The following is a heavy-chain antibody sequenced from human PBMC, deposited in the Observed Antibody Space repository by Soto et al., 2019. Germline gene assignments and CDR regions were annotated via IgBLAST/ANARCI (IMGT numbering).Heavy chain of an antibody. CDR1: GYTFTGYY. Sequence: ASVKVSCKASGYTFTGYYMHWVRQAPGQGLEWMGWITTDKGKTTYAQKFQGRVTMTTDTSTSTAYMELRSLRSDDTAMYYCARVSSSYLGALCMYVWGQGTTVTVSS. CDR2: ITTDKGKT. J-gene: IGHJ6*02. CDR3: ARVSSSYLGALCMYV. V-gene: IGHV1-18*04. D-gene: IGHD6-13*01.